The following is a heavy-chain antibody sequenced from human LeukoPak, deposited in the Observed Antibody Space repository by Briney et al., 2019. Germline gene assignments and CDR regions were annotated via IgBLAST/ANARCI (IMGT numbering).Heavy chain of an antibody. Sequence: SETLSLTCTVSGGSISSSSYYWGWIRQPPGKGLEWIGSIYYSGSTYYNPSLKSRVTISVDTSKNQFSLKLSSVTAADTAVYYCARELGTPPISWFDPWGQGTLVTVSS. CDR2: IYYSGST. CDR1: GGSISSSSYY. CDR3: ARELGTPPISWFDP. V-gene: IGHV4-39*02. D-gene: IGHD1-1*01. J-gene: IGHJ5*02.